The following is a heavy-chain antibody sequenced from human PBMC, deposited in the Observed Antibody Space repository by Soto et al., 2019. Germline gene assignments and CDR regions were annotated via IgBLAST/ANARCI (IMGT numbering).Heavy chain of an antibody. CDR2: IYYSGST. D-gene: IGHD4-17*01. V-gene: IGHV4-39*01. Sequence: PSASLSLTCTVSGGSISSTSYYWGWIRQPPGKGLEWIGSIYYSGSTYYNPSLKSRVTISVDTSKNQFSLKLSSVTAADTAVYYCARLLSVSVTTYPWFDPWGQGTLVTVSS. CDR3: ARLLSVSVTTYPWFDP. J-gene: IGHJ5*02. CDR1: GGSISSTSYY.